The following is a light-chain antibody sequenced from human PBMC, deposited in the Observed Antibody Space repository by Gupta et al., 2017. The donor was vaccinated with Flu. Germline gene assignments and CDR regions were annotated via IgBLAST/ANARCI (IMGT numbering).Light chain of an antibody. CDR3: SSYTSSRV. Sequence: QSALTQPASVSGSPGQSITISCTGTSSDVGGYNYVSWYQQHPGKAPKLIIYEVSNRPSGVSNRFSGSKSGNTASXTXSGLQAXDEADYYCSSYTSSRVFGGGTKLTVL. J-gene: IGLJ3*02. CDR2: EVS. V-gene: IGLV2-14*01. CDR1: SSDVGGYNY.